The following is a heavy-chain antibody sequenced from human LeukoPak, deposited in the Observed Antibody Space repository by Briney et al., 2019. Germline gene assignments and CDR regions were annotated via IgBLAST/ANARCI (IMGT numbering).Heavy chain of an antibody. Sequence: ASVKVSCKASGYTFTSYGISWVRQAPGQGLEWMGWINPNSGGTNYAQKFQGRVTMTRDTSISTAYMELSRLRSDDTAVYYCAREDRGSDSEPYYFDYWGQGTLVTASS. V-gene: IGHV1-2*02. D-gene: IGHD1-14*01. CDR1: GYTFTSYG. CDR2: INPNSGGT. CDR3: AREDRGSDSEPYYFDY. J-gene: IGHJ4*02.